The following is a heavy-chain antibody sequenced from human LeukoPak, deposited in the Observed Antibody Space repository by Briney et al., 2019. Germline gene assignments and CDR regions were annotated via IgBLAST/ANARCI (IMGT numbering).Heavy chain of an antibody. CDR1: GFTFSSYE. D-gene: IGHD3-22*01. CDR2: ISSSGSTM. CDR3: ARNGDSSGYPTPNWFDP. V-gene: IGHV3-48*03. Sequence: GGSLRLSCAASGFTFSSYEMNWVRQAPGKGLEWVSSISSSGSTMYYADSVKGRFTISRDNAKNSLYLQMNSLRAEDTAVYYWARNGDSSGYPTPNWFDPWGQGTLVTVSS. J-gene: IGHJ5*02.